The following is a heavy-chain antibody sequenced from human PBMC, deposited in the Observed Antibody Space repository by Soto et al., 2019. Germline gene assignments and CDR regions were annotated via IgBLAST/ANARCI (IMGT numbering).Heavy chain of an antibody. CDR1: GFIFRSYA. CDR3: AKVRVVVVPAPMDV. Sequence: ESGGGVVQPGGSLRLSCLASGFIFRSYAMHWVRQAPGKGLEWVSSISNSGGATHYADSVKGRFSISRDNSNNTLYLQMNSLRAEDTAVYYCAKVRVVVVPAPMDVWGQGTTVTVSS. J-gene: IGHJ6*02. V-gene: IGHV3-23*01. CDR2: ISNSGGAT. D-gene: IGHD2-2*01.